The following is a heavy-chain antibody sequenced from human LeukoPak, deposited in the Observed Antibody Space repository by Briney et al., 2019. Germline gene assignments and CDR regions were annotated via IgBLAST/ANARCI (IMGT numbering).Heavy chain of an antibody. CDR1: GFTFSSYW. Sequence: GSLRLSCAASGFTFSSYWMSWVRQAPGKGLEWIGEITQSGSTNYNPSLKSRVTISVDTSKNQFSLKLSSVTAADSAVYYCARRGRGDPDVWDKGTTVAVSS. D-gene: IGHD3-16*01. V-gene: IGHV4-34*01. CDR2: ITQSGST. CDR3: ARRGRGDPDV. J-gene: IGHJ6*04.